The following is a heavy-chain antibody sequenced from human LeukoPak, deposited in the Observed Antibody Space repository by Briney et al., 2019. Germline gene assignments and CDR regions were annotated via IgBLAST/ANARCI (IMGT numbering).Heavy chain of an antibody. CDR1: GGTFSSYA. Sequence: SVKVSCKASGGTFSSYAISWVRQAPGQGLEWMGGIIPIFGTANYAQKFQGRVTITTDESTSTAYMELSSLRSEDTAVYYCARTLWGFWSGTIYYMDVWGKGTTVTVSS. CDR3: ARTLWGFWSGTIYYMDV. D-gene: IGHD3-3*01. J-gene: IGHJ6*03. V-gene: IGHV1-69*05. CDR2: IIPIFGTA.